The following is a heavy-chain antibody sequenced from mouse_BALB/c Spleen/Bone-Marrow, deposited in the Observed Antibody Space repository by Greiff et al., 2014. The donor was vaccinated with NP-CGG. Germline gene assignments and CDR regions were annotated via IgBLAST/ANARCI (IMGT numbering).Heavy chain of an antibody. CDR1: GYTFTSYW. D-gene: IGHD2-4*01. J-gene: IGHJ2*01. V-gene: IGHV1S132*01. CDR2: IFPGTGTT. CDR3: ARKGISTVIATACYFDY. Sequence: VQLQQSGAELVKPGASVKLSCKTSGYTFTSYWIQWVKQRPGQGLGWIGEIFPGTGTTYYNEKLKDKATLTIDTSSSTTYKQLSSLTSKDSAVYFCARKGISTVIATACYFDYWGQGSTLTVSS.